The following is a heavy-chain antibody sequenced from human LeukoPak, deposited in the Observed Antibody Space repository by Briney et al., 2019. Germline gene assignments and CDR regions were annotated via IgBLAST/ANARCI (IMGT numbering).Heavy chain of an antibody. Sequence: GGSLRLSCAASGFTFSIYSMNWVRQAPGKGLEWVSYISSSGSTIYYADSVKGRFTISRDNAKNSLYLQMNSLRAEDTAVYYCAGSYSSGWSLWGQGTLVTVSS. J-gene: IGHJ4*02. V-gene: IGHV3-48*04. D-gene: IGHD6-19*01. CDR2: ISSSGSTI. CDR1: GFTFSIYS. CDR3: AGSYSSGWSL.